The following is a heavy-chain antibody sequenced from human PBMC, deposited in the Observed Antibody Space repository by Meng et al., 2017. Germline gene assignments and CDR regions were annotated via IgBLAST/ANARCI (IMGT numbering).Heavy chain of an antibody. D-gene: IGHD3-10*01. J-gene: IGHJ6*02. V-gene: IGHV4-59*01. Sequence: GSLRLSCTVSGGSISSYYWSWIRQPPGKGLEWIGYIYYSGSTNYNPSLKSRVTISVDTSKNQFSLKLSSVTAADTAVYYCARGGRWFGEISSYYYYGMDVWGQGTTVTVSS. CDR3: ARGGRWFGEISSYYYYGMDV. CDR1: GGSISSYY. CDR2: IYYSGST.